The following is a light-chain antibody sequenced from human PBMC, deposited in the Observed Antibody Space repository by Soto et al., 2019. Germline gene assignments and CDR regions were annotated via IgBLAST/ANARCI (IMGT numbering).Light chain of an antibody. CDR1: QSISSY. V-gene: IGKV1-5*03. CDR3: QHYNSNPEA. CDR2: KAS. J-gene: IGKJ1*01. Sequence: DIQMTQSPYSLSASAGDRVTITCKASQSISSYLNWYQQKPGKAPKLLIYKASTLKSRVPSRSSGSGSGTEFTLTISRLQPDDFATYYCQHYNSNPEAFGQGTTVDI.